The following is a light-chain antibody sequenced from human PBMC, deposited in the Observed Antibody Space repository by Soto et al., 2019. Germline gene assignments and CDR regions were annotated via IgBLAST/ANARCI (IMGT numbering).Light chain of an antibody. Sequence: DIVMTQSPDSLAVSLGERATINCKSSQSVLSSSNNKNFLAWYQQKPGQSPKLLIYWASTRESGVPDRFSGSGSGTDFTLTISSLQAEDVAVYYCQQYYSIPYTFGQGTKLKIK. CDR3: QQYYSIPYT. CDR1: QSVLSSSNNKNF. V-gene: IGKV4-1*01. J-gene: IGKJ2*01. CDR2: WAS.